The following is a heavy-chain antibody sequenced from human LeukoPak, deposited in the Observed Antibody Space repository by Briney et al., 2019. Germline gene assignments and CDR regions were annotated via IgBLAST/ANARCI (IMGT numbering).Heavy chain of an antibody. J-gene: IGHJ4*02. V-gene: IGHV3-30-3*01. CDR1: GFTFSSYA. D-gene: IGHD6-19*01. CDR3: ARGGVDPYSSGWYKETIQFYFDC. Sequence: QSGGSLRLSCTASGFTFSSYAMHWVRQAPGKGLEWVAVISYDGSNKYYADSVKGRFTISRDNAKNSLYLQMNSLRVEDTAVYYCARGGVDPYSSGWYKETIQFYFDCWGQGTLVTVSS. CDR2: ISYDGSNK.